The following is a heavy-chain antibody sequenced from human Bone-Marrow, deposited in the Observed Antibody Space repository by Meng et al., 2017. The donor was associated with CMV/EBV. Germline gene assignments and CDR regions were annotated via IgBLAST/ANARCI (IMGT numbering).Heavy chain of an antibody. CDR1: GFTFGDFA. CDR3: SRGNWNDSPFDY. CDR2: IRSKTYGGTT. D-gene: IGHD1-1*01. Sequence: GESLKISWTASGFTFGDFAMSWVRQAPGKGLEWVGFIRSKTYGGTTEYAASVKGRFTISRDDSKSIAYLQVNSLKTADTAVYYCSRGNWNDSPFDYWGQGTLVTVSS. V-gene: IGHV3-49*04. J-gene: IGHJ4*02.